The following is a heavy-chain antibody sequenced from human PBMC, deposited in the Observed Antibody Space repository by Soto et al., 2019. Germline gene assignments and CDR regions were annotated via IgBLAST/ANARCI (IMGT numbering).Heavy chain of an antibody. D-gene: IGHD1-20*01. CDR2: IGGSDGDT. CDR1: GFTFDYFA. CDR3: AKDRVNHNSVWDPFDI. V-gene: IGHV3-23*01. Sequence: PGGSLRLSCAASGFTFDYFAMSWVRQAPGKGLEWVSGIGGSDGDTHYADSVKGRFTISRDNSKNTLFLQLDSLRVEDTAVYYCAKDRVNHNSVWDPFDIWGQGSVVTVSS. J-gene: IGHJ3*02.